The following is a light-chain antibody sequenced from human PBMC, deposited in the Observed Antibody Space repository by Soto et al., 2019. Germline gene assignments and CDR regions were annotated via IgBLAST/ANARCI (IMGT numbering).Light chain of an antibody. J-gene: IGKJ3*01. Sequence: LELTASPLYLPVTLGQPASISCRSSQGLVYRDGITYLNWFHQRPGQCPRPLIYQVSYRDSGVPDRFSGSGSGTDYTLKISRVEVEDVGSCYCMQGSEWPATFGPGRRVEMK. CDR1: QGLVYRDGITY. V-gene: IGKV2-30*01. CDR2: QVS. CDR3: MQGSEWPAT.